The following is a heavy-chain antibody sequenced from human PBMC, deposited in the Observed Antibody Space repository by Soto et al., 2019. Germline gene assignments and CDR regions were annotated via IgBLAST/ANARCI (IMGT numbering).Heavy chain of an antibody. D-gene: IGHD2-15*01. CDR1: GFTFSRFD. V-gene: IGHV3-23*01. CDR3: AKTVSIAVVAAPNFDS. J-gene: IGHJ4*02. CDR2: ISLGGGST. Sequence: VGSLRLSCAASGFTFSRFDMTWVRQAPGKGLQWVAGISLGGGSTYYTDSVKGRFTISRDNSENTLYLQMNSLRGEDTAVYYCAKTVSIAVVAAPNFDSWGQGTLVTVSS.